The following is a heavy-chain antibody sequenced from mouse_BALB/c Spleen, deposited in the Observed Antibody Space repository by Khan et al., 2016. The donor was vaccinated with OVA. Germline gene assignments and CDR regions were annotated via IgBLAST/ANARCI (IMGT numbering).Heavy chain of an antibody. CDR3: VRMGYY. D-gene: IGHD2-3*01. CDR2: IDPANGNT. Sequence: VQLKQSGAELVKPGASVKLSCTASGFNIKDTYMHWVKQRPEQGLEWIGRIDPANGNTKYDPKFQGKATITADTSSNTVYLQINSLTSEDTAVYYCVRMGYYWGQGTTLTVSS. V-gene: IGHV14-3*02. CDR1: GFNIKDTY. J-gene: IGHJ2*01.